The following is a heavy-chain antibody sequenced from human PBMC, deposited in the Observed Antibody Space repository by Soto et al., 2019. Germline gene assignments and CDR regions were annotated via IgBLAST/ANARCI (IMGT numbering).Heavy chain of an antibody. D-gene: IGHD6-19*01. CDR3: ARWPVSGWPELIIWFHX. CDR1: GYTFTSYG. Sequence: SVKVSCKASGYTFTSYGISWVRQAPGQELEWMGWISAYNGNTNYAEKLQGRVTMTTETYTRTAYMELRSLRSHDTAVYYCARWPVSGWPELIIWFHXWGQGTPVT. V-gene: IGHV1-18*04. CDR2: ISAYNGNT. J-gene: IGHJ5*02.